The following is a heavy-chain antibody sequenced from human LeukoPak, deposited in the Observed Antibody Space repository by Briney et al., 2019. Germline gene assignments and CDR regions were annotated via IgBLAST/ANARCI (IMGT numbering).Heavy chain of an antibody. CDR3: AKEIGDGYNYPIDY. V-gene: IGHV3-23*01. J-gene: IGHJ4*02. Sequence: PGGSLRLSCAASAFTFNSYAMSWVRQAPGMGLEWVSSIRGSGDSTYSADSVKGRFTISRDNSRNTLFLQMNCLRAEDTAVYYCAKEIGDGYNYPIDYWGQGTLVTVSS. D-gene: IGHD5-24*01. CDR2: IRGSGDST. CDR1: AFTFNSYA.